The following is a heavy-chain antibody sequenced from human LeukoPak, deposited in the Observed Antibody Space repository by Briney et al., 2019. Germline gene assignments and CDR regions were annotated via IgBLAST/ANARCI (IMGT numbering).Heavy chain of an antibody. V-gene: IGHV4-34*01. Sequence: SESLSLTCAVYGGSFSGYYWSWVRQPPGKGLEWVWEINRSGSTNSNPSLKSRGTISVDTSKNQYSLKLSSGTAANTAVYYCATRPINYCDSSGDENWFDPWGQGTLVTVAS. D-gene: IGHD3-22*01. J-gene: IGHJ5*02. CDR1: GGSFSGYY. CDR2: INRSGST. CDR3: ATRPINYCDSSGDENWFDP.